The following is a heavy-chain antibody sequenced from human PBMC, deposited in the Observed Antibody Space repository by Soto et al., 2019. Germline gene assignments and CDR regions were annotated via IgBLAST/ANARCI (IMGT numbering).Heavy chain of an antibody. CDR3: ARLVGEGYSSSYVGY. CDR1: GGSISSSSYY. J-gene: IGHJ4*02. CDR2: IYYSGST. V-gene: IGHV4-39*01. D-gene: IGHD6-6*01. Sequence: SETLSLTCTVSGGSISSSSYYWGWIRQPPGKGLEWIGSIYYSGSTYYNPSLKSRVTISVDTSKNQFSLKLSSVTAADTAVYYCARLVGEGYSSSYVGYWGQGTLVTVSS.